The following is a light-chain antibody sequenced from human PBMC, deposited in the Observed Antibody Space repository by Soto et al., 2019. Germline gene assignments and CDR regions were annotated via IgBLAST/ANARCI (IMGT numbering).Light chain of an antibody. CDR1: QSISSW. J-gene: IGKJ3*01. V-gene: IGKV1-5*03. CDR3: QHSGT. CDR2: KAS. Sequence: DIQMPQSPSTLSASVGDRVTITCRASQSISSWLAWYQQKPGKAPKLLIYKASSLESGVPSRFSGSGSGTEFTLTISSLQPDDFATYYCQHSGTFGPGTKVDIK.